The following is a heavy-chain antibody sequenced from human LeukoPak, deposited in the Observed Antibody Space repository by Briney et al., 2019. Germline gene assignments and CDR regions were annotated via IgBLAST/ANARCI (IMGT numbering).Heavy chain of an antibody. D-gene: IGHD3-22*01. J-gene: IGHJ4*02. CDR3: ARTPTTDYYDSSGPYFDY. V-gene: IGHV3-33*01. Sequence: PGGSLRLSCAASGFTFSNYGMHWVRQAPGKGLEWVAVIWYDGTNKYYADSVKGRFTISRDNSKNTLYLQMNSLRAEDTAVYYCARTPTTDYYDSSGPYFDYWGQGTLVTVSS. CDR2: IWYDGTNK. CDR1: GFTFSNYG.